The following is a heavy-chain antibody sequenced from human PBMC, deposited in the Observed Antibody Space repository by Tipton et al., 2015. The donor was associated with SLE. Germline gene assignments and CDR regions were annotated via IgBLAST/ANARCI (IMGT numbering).Heavy chain of an antibody. V-gene: IGHV4-61*09. CDR1: GGSISSSSYY. Sequence: TLSLTCTVSGGSISSSSYYWSWIRQPAGKGLEWIGHIYTSGSTNYNPSLKSRVTISVDTSKNQFSLKLSSVTAADTAVYYCAREGGRGYSYGYSWFDPWGQGTLVTVSS. CDR2: IYTSGST. J-gene: IGHJ5*02. CDR3: AREGGRGYSYGYSWFDP. D-gene: IGHD5-18*01.